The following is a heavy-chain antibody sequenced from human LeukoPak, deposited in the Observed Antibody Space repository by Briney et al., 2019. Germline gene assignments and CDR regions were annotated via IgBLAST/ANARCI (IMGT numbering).Heavy chain of an antibody. CDR1: GGSISSYY. Sequence: SETLSLTCTVSGGSISSYYWSWIRQPPGKGLEWIGYIYYSGSTYYNPSLKSRVTISVDTSKNQFSLKLSSVTAADTAVYYCARGYCSGGSCYTGHNWFDPWGQGTLVTVSS. CDR3: ARGYCSGGSCYTGHNWFDP. V-gene: IGHV4-59*12. D-gene: IGHD2-15*01. J-gene: IGHJ5*02. CDR2: IYYSGST.